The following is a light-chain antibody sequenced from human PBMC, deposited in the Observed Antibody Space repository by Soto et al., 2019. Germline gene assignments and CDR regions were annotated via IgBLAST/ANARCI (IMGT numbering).Light chain of an antibody. Sequence: DIQMTQSPSSLSASVGDRVTISCRSSQHISTYLNWYQHKPGKAPKLLVYAASTLQSGVPSRFSGSGSGTDFRLTISSLQPEDFATYYCQQANSFPITFGQGTRLEIK. J-gene: IGKJ5*01. CDR3: QQANSFPIT. CDR2: AAS. CDR1: QHISTY. V-gene: IGKV1-39*01.